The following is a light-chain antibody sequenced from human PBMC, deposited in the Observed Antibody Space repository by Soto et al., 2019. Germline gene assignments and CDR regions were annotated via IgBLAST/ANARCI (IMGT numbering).Light chain of an antibody. V-gene: IGLV7-46*01. J-gene: IGLJ1*01. CDR2: DTN. CDR1: AGPVTSGHY. CDR3: LLSYSGTLV. Sequence: QAVVPQEPSLTVSPGGAVTLTCGSSAGPVTSGHYPYWLQQKPGQAPRTLIYDTNNKPSWTPARFSGALLGGKAALTLSGAQPEDEAEYYCLLSYSGTLVFGTGTKVTVL.